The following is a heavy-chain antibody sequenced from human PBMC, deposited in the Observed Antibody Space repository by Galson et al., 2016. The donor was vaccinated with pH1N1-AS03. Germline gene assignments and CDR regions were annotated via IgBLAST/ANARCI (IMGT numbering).Heavy chain of an antibody. J-gene: IGHJ5*02. CDR3: ARDIARPLEISGWRLDL. CDR2: IIPHFDTA. V-gene: IGHV1-69*13. CDR1: GGGFGNFG. Sequence: SVKVSCKVSGGGFGNFGFSWVRQAPGQGLEWMGRIIPHFDTANYAQRFRGRVTIAADESATTAYLELSSLRADDTAVYFCARDIARPLEISGWRLDLWGQGTLVTVSS. D-gene: IGHD6-19*01.